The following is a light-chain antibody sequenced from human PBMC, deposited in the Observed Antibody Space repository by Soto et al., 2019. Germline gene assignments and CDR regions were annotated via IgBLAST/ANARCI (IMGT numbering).Light chain of an antibody. J-gene: IGLJ1*01. V-gene: IGLV2-23*01. CDR2: EGS. Sequence: SAVRRAGSVSGSPWQSITISCTGTSSDVGSYNLVSWYQQHPGKAPKLMIYEGSKRPSGVSNRFSGSKSGNTASLTISGLQAEDEADYYCCSYAGSSTLYVFGTGTKVTVL. CDR1: SSDVGSYNL. CDR3: CSYAGSSTLYV.